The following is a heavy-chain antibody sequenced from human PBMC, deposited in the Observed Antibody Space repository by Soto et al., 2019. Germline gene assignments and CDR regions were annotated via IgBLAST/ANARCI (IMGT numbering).Heavy chain of an antibody. D-gene: IGHD5-12*01. J-gene: IGHJ6*02. Sequence: QVQLVESGGGLVKPGGSLRLSCAASGFTFSDYYMSWIRQAPGKGLEWVSYISSSSSYTNYADSVKGRFTISRDNAKNSLYLQMNSLRAEDTAVYYCARVASANYYYYYGMDVWGQGTTVTVSS. CDR3: ARVASANYYYYYGMDV. V-gene: IGHV3-11*06. CDR1: GFTFSDYY. CDR2: ISSSSSYT.